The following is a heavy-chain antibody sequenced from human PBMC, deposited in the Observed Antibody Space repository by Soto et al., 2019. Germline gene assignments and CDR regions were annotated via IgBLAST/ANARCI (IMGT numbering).Heavy chain of an antibody. CDR2: IWYDGSNK. D-gene: IGHD4-17*01. J-gene: IGHJ4*02. CDR3: ARDDYGDYGDY. Sequence: ESGGGVVQPGRSLRLSCAASGFTFSSYGMHWVRQAPGKGLEWVAVIWYDGSNKYYADSVKGRFTISRDNSKNTLYLQMNSLRAEDTAVYYCARDDYGDYGDYWGQGTLVTVSS. V-gene: IGHV3-33*01. CDR1: GFTFSSYG.